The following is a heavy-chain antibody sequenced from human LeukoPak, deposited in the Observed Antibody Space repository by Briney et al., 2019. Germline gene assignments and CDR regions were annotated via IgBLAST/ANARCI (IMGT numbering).Heavy chain of an antibody. V-gene: IGHV3-7*01. CDR1: GFTFSSYW. J-gene: IGHJ4*02. CDR3: ARARGFFDY. CDR2: IKQAGSEK. D-gene: IGHD3-10*01. Sequence: GGSLRLSCAASGFTFSSYWMSWVRQAPGKGLEWVANIKQAGSEKYYVDSVKGLFTISRDNAENSLYLQMNSLRAEDTAVYYCARARGFFDYWGQGTLVTVTS.